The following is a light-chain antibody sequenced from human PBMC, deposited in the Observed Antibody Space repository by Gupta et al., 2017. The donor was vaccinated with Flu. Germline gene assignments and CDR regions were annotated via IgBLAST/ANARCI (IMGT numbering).Light chain of an antibody. CDR2: ENN. Sequence: QSVLTQPPSVSAAPGQKVTISCSGSSSNIGSNYVSWYQQLPGTAPKVLIYENNKRPSGMPDRFSGSKSGTSATLGITGLQTGDEADYYCGTWDNSLRGVFGGGTKLTVL. CDR3: GTWDNSLRGV. CDR1: SSNIGSNY. J-gene: IGLJ3*02. V-gene: IGLV1-51*02.